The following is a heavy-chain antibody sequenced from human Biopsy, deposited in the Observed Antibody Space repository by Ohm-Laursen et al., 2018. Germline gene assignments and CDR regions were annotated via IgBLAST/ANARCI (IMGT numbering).Heavy chain of an antibody. CDR3: ARATNSTGWPYYYFYGMDV. CDR1: GGSISSDY. V-gene: IGHV4-59*01. Sequence: GTLSLTCTVSGGSISSDYWSWLRQTPGQGLEWIGNIYYSGNTNYNPSLKSRVTISVDTSKNQFSLRLNSVTAADTAVYYCARATNSTGWPYYYFYGMDVWGQGTTVTVSS. J-gene: IGHJ6*02. D-gene: IGHD2/OR15-2a*01. CDR2: IYYSGNT.